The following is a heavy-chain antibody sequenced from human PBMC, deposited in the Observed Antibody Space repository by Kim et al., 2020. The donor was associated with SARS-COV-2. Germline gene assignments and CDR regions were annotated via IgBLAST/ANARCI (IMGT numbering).Heavy chain of an antibody. J-gene: IGHJ3*02. V-gene: IGHV1-69*13. D-gene: IGHD2-21*01. Sequence: SVKVSCKASGGTFSSYAISWVRQAPGQGLEWMGGIIPIFGTANYAQKFQGRVTITADESTSTAYMELSSLRSEDTAVYYCAREGSAYCGGDCSPGGFDIWGQGTMVTVSS. CDR3: AREGSAYCGGDCSPGGFDI. CDR2: IIPIFGTA. CDR1: GGTFSSYA.